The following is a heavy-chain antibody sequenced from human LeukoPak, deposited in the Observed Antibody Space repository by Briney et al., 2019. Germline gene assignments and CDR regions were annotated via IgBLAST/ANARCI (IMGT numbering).Heavy chain of an antibody. Sequence: GGSLRLSCAGSGFTFRNYGMHWVREAPGHGLGWVASISYDRSDEYNADSVKGRFTISRDNSKNLVYLQMNSLRAEDTAVYCCAKGRVASGSYFDYWGQGTLVTVSS. CDR1: GFTFRNYG. V-gene: IGHV3-30*18. CDR2: ISYDRSDE. D-gene: IGHD1-26*01. CDR3: AKGRVASGSYFDY. J-gene: IGHJ4*02.